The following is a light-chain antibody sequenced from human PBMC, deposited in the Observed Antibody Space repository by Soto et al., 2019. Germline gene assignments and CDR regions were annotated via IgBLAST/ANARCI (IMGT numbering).Light chain of an antibody. J-gene: IGLJ2*01. V-gene: IGLV2-14*01. Sequence: QSALTQPASVSGSPGQSITISCTGSSGDIGDYKYVSWYKQHPGKAPKLMIYDVSNRPSGVSNRVSGAKSGNTAALTISGLQAEDEGDYYCSSYTSTNFVIFGGGTKVTVL. CDR1: SGDIGDYKY. CDR3: SSYTSTNFVI. CDR2: DVS.